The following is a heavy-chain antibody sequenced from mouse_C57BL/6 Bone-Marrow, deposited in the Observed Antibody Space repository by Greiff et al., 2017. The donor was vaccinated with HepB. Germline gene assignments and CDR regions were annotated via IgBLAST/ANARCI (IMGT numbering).Heavy chain of an antibody. CDR2: IDPNSGGT. CDR3: ARLRPVYDGFFDY. D-gene: IGHD2-3*01. Sequence: QVQLQQPGAELVKPGASVKLSCKASGYTFTSYWMHWVKQRPGRGLEWIGRIDPNSGGTKYTEKFKSKATLTVDQPSSTAYMQLSSLTAEDSAVYYGARLRPVYDGFFDYWGQGTTLTVSS. J-gene: IGHJ2*01. V-gene: IGHV1-72*01. CDR1: GYTFTSYW.